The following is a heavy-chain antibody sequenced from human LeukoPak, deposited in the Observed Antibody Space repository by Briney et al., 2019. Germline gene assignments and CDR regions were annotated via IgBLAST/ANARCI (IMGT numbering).Heavy chain of an antibody. CDR2: IRSKAYGGTT. J-gene: IGHJ6*03. CDR1: GFTFGDYA. CDR3: TSSSTSCYTGPPCLDEGLDYYYYMDV. V-gene: IGHV3-49*03. Sequence: PGRSLRLSCTASGFTFGDYAMSWFRQAPGKGLEWVGFIRSKAYGGTTEYAASVKGRFTISRDDSKSIAYPQMNSLKTEDTAVYYCTSSSTSCYTGPPCLDEGLDYYYYMDVWGKGTTVTVSS. D-gene: IGHD2-2*02.